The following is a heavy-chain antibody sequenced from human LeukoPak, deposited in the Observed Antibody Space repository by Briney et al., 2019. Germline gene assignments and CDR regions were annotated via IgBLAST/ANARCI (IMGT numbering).Heavy chain of an antibody. Sequence: GGSLRLFCAVSGFTISSYAMSWVRQAPGKGLEWVSAISGSGGSTYYADSVKGRFTISRDNSKNTLYLQMNSVRAEDTAVYYCAKEMYSWFGESPCSYWGQGTLVTVSS. V-gene: IGHV3-23*01. CDR2: ISGSGGST. CDR1: GFTISSYA. CDR3: AKEMYSWFGESPCSY. D-gene: IGHD3-10*01. J-gene: IGHJ4*02.